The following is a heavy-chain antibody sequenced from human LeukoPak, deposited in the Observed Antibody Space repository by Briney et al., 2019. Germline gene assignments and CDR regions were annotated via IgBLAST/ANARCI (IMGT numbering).Heavy chain of an antibody. J-gene: IGHJ4*02. D-gene: IGHD5-18*01. CDR2: IYYSGST. CDR3: ARGAHTASFDY. Sequence: SETLSLTCTVSGGSFSRYFWSWIRQPPGKGLEWIGSIYYSGSTYYNPSLKSRVTISVDRSKNQFSLKLSSVTAADTAVYYCARGAHTASFDYWGQGTLVTVSS. V-gene: IGHV4-39*07. CDR1: GGSFSRYF.